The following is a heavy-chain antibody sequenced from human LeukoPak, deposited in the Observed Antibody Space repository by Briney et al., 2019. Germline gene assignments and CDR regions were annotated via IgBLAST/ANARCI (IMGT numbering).Heavy chain of an antibody. D-gene: IGHD3-16*01. CDR3: VRDFGGINDY. CDR2: IRYDGSNK. V-gene: IGHV3-30*02. CDR1: GFTFSSYG. Sequence: GGSLRLSCAASGFTFSSYGMHWVRQAPGKGLEWVAFIRYDGSNKYYADSVKGRFTISRDNAKNTLYLQMNSLTAEDTAVYYCVRDFGGINDYWGQGTLVTVSS. J-gene: IGHJ4*02.